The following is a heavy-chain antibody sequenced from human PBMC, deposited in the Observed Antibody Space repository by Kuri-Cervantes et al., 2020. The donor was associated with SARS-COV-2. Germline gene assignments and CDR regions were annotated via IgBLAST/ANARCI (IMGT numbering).Heavy chain of an antibody. D-gene: IGHD3-10*01. CDR3: AKSPQYYYALDY. Sequence: GGSLRLSCAASGFTFDDYTMHWVRQAPGKGLEWVSLISWDGGSTYYADSVKGRFTISRDNSKNSLYLQMNSLRAEDTALYYCAKSPQYYYALDYWGQGTLVTVSS. V-gene: IGHV3-43D*03. J-gene: IGHJ4*02. CDR1: GFTFDDYT. CDR2: ISWDGGST.